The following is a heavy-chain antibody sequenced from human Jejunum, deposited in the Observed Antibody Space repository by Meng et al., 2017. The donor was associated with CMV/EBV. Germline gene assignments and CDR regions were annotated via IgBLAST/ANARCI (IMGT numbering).Heavy chain of an antibody. CDR1: GGSINNYY. D-gene: IGHD1-26*01. CDR3: ARGPGASTREGFDH. CDR2: FYSSDTY. J-gene: IGHJ4*02. Sequence: QLVGPAPGLVNPSETLPPTFTVSGGSINNYYWSWIRQSAGKGLEWIGRFYSSDTYNYHPSLNSRVTMSLDTSKKQFSLILSSVTAADTARYYCARGPGASTREGFDHWGLGTLVTVSS. V-gene: IGHV4-4*07.